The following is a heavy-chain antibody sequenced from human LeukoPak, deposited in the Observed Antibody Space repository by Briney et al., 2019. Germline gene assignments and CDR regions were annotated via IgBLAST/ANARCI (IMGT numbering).Heavy chain of an antibody. CDR3: ARARSRSGWYYFDY. CDR1: GYTFTSYA. J-gene: IGHJ4*02. D-gene: IGHD6-19*01. Sequence: ASVKVSCKASGYTFTSYAMHWVRQAPGQRLEWMGWINAGNGNTKYSQKFQGRVTITRDTSASTAYMELCSLRSEDTAVYYCARARSRSGWYYFDYWGQGTLVTVSS. CDR2: INAGNGNT. V-gene: IGHV1-3*01.